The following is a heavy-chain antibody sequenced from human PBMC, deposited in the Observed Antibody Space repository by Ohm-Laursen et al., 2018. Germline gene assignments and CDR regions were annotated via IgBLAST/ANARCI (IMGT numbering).Heavy chain of an antibody. V-gene: IGHV3-11*01. Sequence: SLRLSCAASGFTFSDYYMSWIRQAPGKGLEWLSYISSSGTTKYYADSVKGRFTISRDNANKSLYLQMSSLRAEDTAVYYCARRSITGTTEFDYWGQGTLVTVSS. J-gene: IGHJ4*02. CDR2: ISSSGTTK. CDR3: ARRSITGTTEFDY. D-gene: IGHD1-7*01. CDR1: GFTFSDYY.